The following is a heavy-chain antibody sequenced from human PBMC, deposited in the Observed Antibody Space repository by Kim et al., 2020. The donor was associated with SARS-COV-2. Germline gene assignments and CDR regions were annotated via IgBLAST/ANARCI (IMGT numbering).Heavy chain of an antibody. J-gene: IGHJ2*01. CDR3: ARDHRDWLQCNANWYFDL. CDR2: IYHSGST. CDR1: GGSISSYY. D-gene: IGHD3-3*01. V-gene: IGHV4-59*01. Sequence: SETLSLTCTVSGGSISSYYWSWIRQPPGKGLEWIGYIYHSGSTNYNPSLKSRVTILVDTSKNQFTLKQSSVTAADTAVYYCARDHRDWLQCNANWYFDLWGRGTLVTVSS.